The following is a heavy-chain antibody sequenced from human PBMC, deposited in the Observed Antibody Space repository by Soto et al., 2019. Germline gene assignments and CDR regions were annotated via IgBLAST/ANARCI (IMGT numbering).Heavy chain of an antibody. CDR2: IYYSGST. CDR3: ARAANYYDSSGYYPFDY. D-gene: IGHD3-22*01. Sequence: QVQLQESGPGLVKPSQTLSLTCTVSGGSISSGDYYWSWIHQPPGKGLEWIGYIYYSGSTYYNPSLKSRVTISVDTSKNQFSLKLSSVTAADTAVYYCARAANYYDSSGYYPFDYWGQGTLVTVSS. J-gene: IGHJ4*02. CDR1: GGSISSGDYY. V-gene: IGHV4-30-4*01.